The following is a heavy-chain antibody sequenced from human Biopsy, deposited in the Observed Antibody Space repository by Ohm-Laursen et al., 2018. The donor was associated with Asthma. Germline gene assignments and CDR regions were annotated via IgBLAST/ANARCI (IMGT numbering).Heavy chain of an antibody. CDR1: GLTFSSYA. CDR2: ISGSGGST. Sequence: SLRLSCTASGLTFSSYAMSWVRQAPGKGLEWVSAISGSGGSTYYADSVKGRFTISRDNAKNSLYLQMNSLRAEDTAVYYCARDGTDMNEAMPKDYWGQGTLVTVSS. V-gene: IGHV3-23*01. J-gene: IGHJ4*02. CDR3: ARDGTDMNEAMPKDY. D-gene: IGHD2-2*01.